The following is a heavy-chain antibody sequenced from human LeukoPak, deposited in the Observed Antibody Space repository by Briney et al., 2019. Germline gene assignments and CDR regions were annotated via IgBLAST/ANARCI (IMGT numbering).Heavy chain of an antibody. CDR3: ARGTAYYDFWSGYGNWFDP. D-gene: IGHD3-3*01. V-gene: IGHV4-34*01. Sequence: SGTLSLTCAVYGGSFSGYYWSWIRQPPGKGLEWIGEINHSGSTNYNPSLKSRVTISVDTSKNQFSLKLSSVTAADTAVYYCARGTAYYDFWSGYGNWFDPWGQGTLVTVSS. CDR1: GGSFSGYY. CDR2: INHSGST. J-gene: IGHJ5*02.